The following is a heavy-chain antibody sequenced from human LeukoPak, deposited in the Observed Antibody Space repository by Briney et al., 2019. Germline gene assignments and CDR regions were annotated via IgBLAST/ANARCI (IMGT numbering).Heavy chain of an antibody. J-gene: IGHJ4*02. Sequence: PGRSLRLSCAASGFTFSNYGMHWVRQAPGKGLEWVAVILYDGSTTYYGDSVKGRFTISRDNSKNTLYLQMNSPRAEDTAVYYCAKGRYYFYGSGSYYLDSWGQGTLVTVSS. CDR2: ILYDGSTT. D-gene: IGHD3-10*01. CDR3: AKGRYYFYGSGSYYLDS. V-gene: IGHV3-30*18. CDR1: GFTFSNYG.